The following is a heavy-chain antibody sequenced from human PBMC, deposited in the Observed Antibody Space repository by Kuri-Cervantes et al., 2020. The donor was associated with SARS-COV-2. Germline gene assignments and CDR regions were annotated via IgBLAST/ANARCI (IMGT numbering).Heavy chain of an antibody. CDR3: AKCFDIAAAGQTDY. J-gene: IGHJ4*02. CDR1: GFTFSSYA. CDR2: ISGSGGST. D-gene: IGHD6-13*01. V-gene: IGHV3-23*01. Sequence: GESLKISCAASGFTFSSYAMSWVRQAPGKGLEWVSAISGSGGSTYYADSVKGRFTISRDNSKNTLYLQMNSLRAEDTAVYYCAKCFDIAAAGQTDYWGQGTLVTVSS.